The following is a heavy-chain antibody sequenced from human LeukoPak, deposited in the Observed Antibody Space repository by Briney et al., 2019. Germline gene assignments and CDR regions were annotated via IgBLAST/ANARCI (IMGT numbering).Heavy chain of an antibody. D-gene: IGHD2-21*02. V-gene: IGHV1-18*01. CDR3: ARGKRVLTPGLTTIYTGWWFDP. CDR1: NYPLNTHG. J-gene: IGHJ5*02. Sequence: GASVKVSCKASNYPLNTHGMNWVRQAPGQGLEWMGWIGADDGNTKSAQKFQGRLTMATDTSTNTAYMELRTLTSDDTAVYYCARGKRVLTPGLTTIYTGWWFDPWGQGTLVTVTS. CDR2: IGADDGNT.